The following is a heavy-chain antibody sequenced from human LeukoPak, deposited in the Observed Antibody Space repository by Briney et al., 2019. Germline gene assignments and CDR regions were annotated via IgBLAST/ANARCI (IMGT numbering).Heavy chain of an antibody. CDR3: GALYGGFDS. CDR1: GFIFSSSW. D-gene: IGHD4-17*01. Sequence: GGSLRLSCAASGFIFSSSWMSWVRQAPGKGLEWVANIKEDGSEKYYVESVKGRFTISRDNAKNSLYLQMNSLRAEDTAVYYCGALYGGFDSWGQGTLVTVSS. J-gene: IGHJ5*01. V-gene: IGHV3-7*01. CDR2: IKEDGSEK.